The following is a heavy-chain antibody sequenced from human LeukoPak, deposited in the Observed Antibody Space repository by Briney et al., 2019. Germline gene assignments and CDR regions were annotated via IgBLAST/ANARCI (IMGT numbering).Heavy chain of an antibody. J-gene: IGHJ3*02. V-gene: IGHV3-30-3*01. CDR1: GFTFSSSA. CDR2: ISHDGSNK. Sequence: GRSLRLSCAASGFTFSSSAMHWVRQAPGKGLECVALISHDGSNKYYADSVKGRFTISRDNSKNTLYLQMNSLRAEDTAVYYCARLYNFAFDIWGQGTMVTVSS. CDR3: ARLYNFAFDI. D-gene: IGHD1-1*01.